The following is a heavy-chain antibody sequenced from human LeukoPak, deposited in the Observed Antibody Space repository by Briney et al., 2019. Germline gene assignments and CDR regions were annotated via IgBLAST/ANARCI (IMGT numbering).Heavy chain of an antibody. J-gene: IGHJ6*03. V-gene: IGHV3-48*01. Sequence: GGSLRLSCAGSGFTFSSYDMNWVRQAPGKGLEWVSYISSGSSSIDYADSVKGRFTVSRDNAKNSLYLQMNSLRVEDTAVYYCARRTEVWKSYGSYYYYMDVWGKGTTVTVSS. D-gene: IGHD1-26*01. CDR2: ISSGSSSI. CDR1: GFTFSSYD. CDR3: ARRTEVWKSYGSYYYYMDV.